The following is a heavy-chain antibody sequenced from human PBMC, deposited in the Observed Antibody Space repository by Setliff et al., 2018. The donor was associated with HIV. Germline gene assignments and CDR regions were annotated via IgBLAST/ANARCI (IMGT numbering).Heavy chain of an antibody. CDR3: ARILLYDSSAYFVNAFDI. J-gene: IGHJ3*02. D-gene: IGHD3-22*01. CDR2: IIPMYNIP. V-gene: IGHV1-69*13. Sequence: ASVKVSCKTSGGTLSNYVITWVRQAPGQGLEWMGMIIPMYNIPAYAQKFQGRVTFTADESTSTAYMELSSLSPEDTAVYYCARILLYDSSAYFVNAFDIWGQGTVVTVS. CDR1: GGTLSNYV.